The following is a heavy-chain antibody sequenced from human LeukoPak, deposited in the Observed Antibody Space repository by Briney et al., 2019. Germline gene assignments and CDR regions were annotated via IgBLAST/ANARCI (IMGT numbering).Heavy chain of an antibody. Sequence: ASVKVSCKVSGYNLTELFLHWVRQAPGKGLEWMGGFDHEDGETIYAQKFQGRVTMTDDTSTDTAYMEPSSLRSEDTAVYYCATSSSSWYSLQYFDYWGQGTLVTVSS. J-gene: IGHJ4*02. D-gene: IGHD6-13*01. CDR1: GYNLTELF. V-gene: IGHV1-24*01. CDR3: ATSSSSWYSLQYFDY. CDR2: FDHEDGET.